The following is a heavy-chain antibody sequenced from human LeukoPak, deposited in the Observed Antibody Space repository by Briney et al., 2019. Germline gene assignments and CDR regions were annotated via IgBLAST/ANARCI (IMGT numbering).Heavy chain of an antibody. CDR2: TNHSGST. D-gene: IGHD3-3*01. CDR3: ANWYYDFWSGYHDY. V-gene: IGHV4-34*01. CDR1: GGSFSGYY. J-gene: IGHJ4*02. Sequence: SETLSLTCAVYGGSFSGYYWSWIRQPPGKGLEWIGETNHSGSTNYNPSLKSRVTISVDTSKNQFSLKLSSVTAADTAVYYCANWYYDFWSGYHDYWGQGTLVTVSS.